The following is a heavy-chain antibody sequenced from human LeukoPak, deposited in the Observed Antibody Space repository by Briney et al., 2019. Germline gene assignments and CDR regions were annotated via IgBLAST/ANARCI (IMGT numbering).Heavy chain of an antibody. J-gene: IGHJ3*01. CDR3: ARGVKGLRGDFDL. CDR2: IYYSGST. D-gene: IGHD3-10*01. CDR1: GGSISSGVYY. Sequence: SETLSLTCTVSGGSISSGVYYWSWIRQHPGKGLEWIGYIYYSGSTYSNPSLKSRLTMSVDISKNQFSLKLSSVTAADTAVYYCARGVKGLRGDFDLWDQGTMVTVSS. V-gene: IGHV4-31*03.